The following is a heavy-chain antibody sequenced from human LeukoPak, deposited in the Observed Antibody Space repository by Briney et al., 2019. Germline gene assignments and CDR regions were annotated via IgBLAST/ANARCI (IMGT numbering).Heavy chain of an antibody. CDR1: GGTFSSYA. Sequence: ASVKVSCKASGGTFSSYAISWVRQAPGQGLEWMGGIILIFGTANYAQKFQGRVTITADESTSTAYMELSSLRSEDTAVYYCARDYYGSGSPHYGMDVWGQGTTVTVSS. J-gene: IGHJ6*02. CDR2: IILIFGTA. CDR3: ARDYYGSGSPHYGMDV. D-gene: IGHD3-10*01. V-gene: IGHV1-69*13.